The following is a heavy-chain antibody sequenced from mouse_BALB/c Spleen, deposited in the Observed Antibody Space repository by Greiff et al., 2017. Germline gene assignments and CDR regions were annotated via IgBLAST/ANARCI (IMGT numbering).Heavy chain of an antibody. V-gene: IGHV1S81*02. Sequence: QVQLQQSGAELVKPGASVKLSCKASGYTFTSYYMYWVKQRPGQGLEWIGEINPSNGGTNFNEKFKSKATLTVDKSSSTAYMQLSSLTSEDSAVYYCTRGIYYGYDGFAYWGQGTLVTVSA. D-gene: IGHD2-2*01. CDR2: INPSNGGT. CDR3: TRGIYYGYDGFAY. CDR1: GYTFTSYY. J-gene: IGHJ3*01.